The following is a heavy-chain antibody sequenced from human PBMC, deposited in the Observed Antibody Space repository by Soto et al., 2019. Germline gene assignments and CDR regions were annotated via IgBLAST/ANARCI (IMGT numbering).Heavy chain of an antibody. V-gene: IGHV4-4*07. CDR3: ARSGDGPATLFDH. Sequence: PSETLSLTCSVSGSTTNSYYCSWIRQPAGKGLEWIGRVHSSGSTIYNPSLKSRVTMSVDTSKNQFSLRLSSVTAADTAVYYCARSGDGPATLFDHWGQGALVTVSS. J-gene: IGHJ4*02. D-gene: IGHD3-10*01. CDR1: GSTTNSYY. CDR2: VHSSGST.